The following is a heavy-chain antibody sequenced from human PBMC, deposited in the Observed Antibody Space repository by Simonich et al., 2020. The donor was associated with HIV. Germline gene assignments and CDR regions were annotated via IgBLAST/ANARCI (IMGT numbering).Heavy chain of an antibody. D-gene: IGHD6-6*01. J-gene: IGHJ4*02. Sequence: QVQLQQWGAGLLKPSEPLSLTCAVYAGSFSVHYWSWIHQFPGKRLEWIAEINHSGSTHYSTSLKSRVTISVDPSKNQFSLKLSSVTAADTAVYYCARQSLAARLFDDWGQGTLVTVSS. CDR2: INHSGST. V-gene: IGHV4-34*01. CDR3: ARQSLAARLFDD. CDR1: AGSFSVHY.